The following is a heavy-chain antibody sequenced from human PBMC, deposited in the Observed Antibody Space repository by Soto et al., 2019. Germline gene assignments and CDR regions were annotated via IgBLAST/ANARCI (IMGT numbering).Heavy chain of an antibody. CDR3: ARDPYY. CDR2: IYNNSST. Sequence: EVQLVESGGGLIQPGGSLRLSCAVSGFTVSSNYMSWVRQAPGKGLDWVSIIYNNSSTYYADSVKGRFTISRANSKNTLYLQMNSLSAADTDVYDCARDPYYWGQGTLVTVSS. J-gene: IGHJ4*02. CDR1: GFTVSSNY. V-gene: IGHV3-53*01.